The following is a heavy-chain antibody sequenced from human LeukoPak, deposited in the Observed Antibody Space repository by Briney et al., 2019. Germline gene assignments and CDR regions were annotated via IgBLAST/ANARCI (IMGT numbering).Heavy chain of an antibody. CDR2: IIPIFGTA. J-gene: IGHJ4*02. CDR1: GGTFSSYA. V-gene: IGHV1-69*13. Sequence: GASVKVSCKASGGTFSSYAISWVRQAPGQGLEWMGGIIPIFGTANYAQKFQGRVTITADASTSTAYMELSGLRSEDTAVYYCARALYSSSWYHGYFDYWGQGTLVTVSS. CDR3: ARALYSSSWYHGYFDY. D-gene: IGHD6-13*01.